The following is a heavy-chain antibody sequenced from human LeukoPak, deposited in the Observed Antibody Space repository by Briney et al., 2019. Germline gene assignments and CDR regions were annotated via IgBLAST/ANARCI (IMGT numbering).Heavy chain of an antibody. CDR1: GFTFSSYD. CDR3: AKSSGSVRHFYYYYMDV. D-gene: IGHD1-26*01. V-gene: IGHV3-20*04. CDR2: INWNGGDT. J-gene: IGHJ6*03. Sequence: PGGSLRLSCAASGFTFSSYDMTWVRQAPGRGLEWVSGINWNGGDTDYADSVKGRFTISRDNAKNSLYLQMNSLRAEDTALYYCAKSSGSVRHFYYYYMDVWGKGTTVTISS.